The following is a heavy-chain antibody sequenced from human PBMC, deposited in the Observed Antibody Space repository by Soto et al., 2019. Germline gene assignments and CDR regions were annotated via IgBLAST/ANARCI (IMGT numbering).Heavy chain of an antibody. CDR1: GFTFSNAW. J-gene: IGHJ6*02. CDR3: TTIRPRGIVVVSQLLHYYYGMDV. CDR2: IKSKTDGGTT. D-gene: IGHD3-22*01. V-gene: IGHV3-15*07. Sequence: GGSLRLSCAASGFTFSNAWMNWVRQAPGKGLEWVGRIKSKTDGGTTDYAAPGKGRFTISRDDSKNTLFLQMNSLKTEDTAGYYCTTIRPRGIVVVSQLLHYYYGMDVWGQGTTVTVSS.